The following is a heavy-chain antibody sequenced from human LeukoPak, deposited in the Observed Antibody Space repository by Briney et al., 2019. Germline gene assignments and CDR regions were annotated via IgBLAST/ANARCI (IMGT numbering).Heavy chain of an antibody. V-gene: IGHV3-30-3*01. Sequence: GRSLRLSCAASGFSFNSYAFHWVRQAPGKGLEWVAVISYDGSNKYYADSVKGRFTISRDNAKNSLYLQMNSLRVEDTAVYYCVRDKNGQQLDGMDVWGQGTTVTVSS. D-gene: IGHD6-13*01. CDR2: ISYDGSNK. CDR1: GFSFNSYA. J-gene: IGHJ6*02. CDR3: VRDKNGQQLDGMDV.